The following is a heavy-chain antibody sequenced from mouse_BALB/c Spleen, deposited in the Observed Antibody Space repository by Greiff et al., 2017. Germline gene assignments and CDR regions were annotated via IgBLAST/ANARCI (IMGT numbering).Heavy chain of an antibody. D-gene: IGHD1-2*01. J-gene: IGHJ3*01. CDR3: ARSGITTATAY. CDR2: IYPYNGGT. Sequence: VQLKESGPELVKPGASVKISCKASGYTFTDYNMHWVKQSHGKSLEWIGYIYPYNGGTGYNQKFKSKATLTVDNSSSTAYMELRSLTSEDSAVYYCARSGITTATAYWGQGTLVTVSA. CDR1: GYTFTDYN. V-gene: IGHV1S29*02.